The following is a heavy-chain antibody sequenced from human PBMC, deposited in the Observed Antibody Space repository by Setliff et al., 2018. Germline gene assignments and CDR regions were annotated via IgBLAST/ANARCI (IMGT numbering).Heavy chain of an antibody. CDR3: ARDGNNWNDLDY. J-gene: IGHJ4*01. V-gene: IGHV4-39*07. CDR2: VYYSGNT. Sequence: KASETLSLTCTVSGGSISTTDYYWGGIRQPPGKGLEWIGCVYYSGNTYYSPSLKSRVTMFVDTSKNQFSLMLYSVTAADMAVYYCARDGNNWNDLDYWGHGTLVTVSS. CDR1: GGSISTTDYY. D-gene: IGHD1-20*01.